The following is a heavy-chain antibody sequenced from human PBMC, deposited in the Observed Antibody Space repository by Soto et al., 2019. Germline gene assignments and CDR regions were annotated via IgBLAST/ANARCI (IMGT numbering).Heavy chain of an antibody. J-gene: IGHJ4*02. V-gene: IGHV3-11*01. D-gene: IGHD6-6*01. CDR3: ASNLSSSSDY. Sequence: QVQLVESGGGLVKPGGSLRLSCAASGFTFSGYYMSWIRQAPGKGLEWVSYISSSGTTIKYADSVKGRFYISRDNTKNPVYLQMNSLRAEDTAVYYCASNLSSSSDYWGQGTLVTVSS. CDR2: ISSSGTTI. CDR1: GFTFSGYY.